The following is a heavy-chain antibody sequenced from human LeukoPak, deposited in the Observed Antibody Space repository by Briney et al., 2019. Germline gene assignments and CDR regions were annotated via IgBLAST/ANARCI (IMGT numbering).Heavy chain of an antibody. CDR3: ARDPGIQLRYYFDY. V-gene: IGHV3-48*03. J-gene: IGHJ4*02. CDR2: ISRSGSTI. CDR1: GFTFSSYE. Sequence: GGSLRLSCAASGFTFSSYEMNWVRQAPGKELEWVSYISRSGSTIYYADSVKGRFTISRDNAKNSLSLQMNSLRSEDTAVYYCARDPGIQLRYYFDYWGQGTLVTVSS. D-gene: IGHD5-18*01.